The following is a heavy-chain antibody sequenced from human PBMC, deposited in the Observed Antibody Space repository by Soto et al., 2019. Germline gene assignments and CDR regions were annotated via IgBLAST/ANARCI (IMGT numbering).Heavy chain of an antibody. D-gene: IGHD3-10*01. CDR1: GFTLSDYW. V-gene: IGHV3-74*01. J-gene: IGHJ4*02. CDR3: ARDKFGTLGVVY. Sequence: EVQLVESGGGLVQPGGSLRLSCAASGFTLSDYWIHWVRQPPGKGPVWVSRIDSDGSNTAYADSVKGRFTISRDNAKNTLYLHMTSLRVEDTAVYYCARDKFGTLGVVYWGQGTLVTVSS. CDR2: IDSDGSNT.